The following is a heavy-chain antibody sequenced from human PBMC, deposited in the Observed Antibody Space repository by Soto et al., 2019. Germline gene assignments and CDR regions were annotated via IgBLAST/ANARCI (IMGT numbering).Heavy chain of an antibody. CDR3: AREGSSRYDVSYYYMDV. D-gene: IGHD6-13*01. V-gene: IGHV1-69*04. CDR1: GGTFSSYT. CDR2: IIPILGIA. J-gene: IGHJ6*03. Sequence: ASVKVSCKASGGTFSSYTISWVRQAPGQGLEWMGRIIPILGIANYAQKFQGRVTITADKSTSTAYMELSSLRSEDTAVYYCAREGSSRYDVSYYYMDVWGKGTTVTVSS.